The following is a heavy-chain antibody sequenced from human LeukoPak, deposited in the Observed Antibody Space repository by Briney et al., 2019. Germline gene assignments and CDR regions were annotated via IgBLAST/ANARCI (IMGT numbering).Heavy chain of an antibody. CDR2: IWYDGSNK. V-gene: IGHV3-33*01. Sequence: PGRSLRLSCAASGFTFSSYGMHWVRQAPGKGLEWVAVIWYDGSNKYYADSVKGRFTISRDNSKNTLYLQMNSLRAEDTAVYYCARVGVGSSGYPWGYYYYGMDVWGQGTTVTVSS. D-gene: IGHD3-22*01. CDR3: ARVGVGSSGYPWGYYYYGMDV. CDR1: GFTFSSYG. J-gene: IGHJ6*02.